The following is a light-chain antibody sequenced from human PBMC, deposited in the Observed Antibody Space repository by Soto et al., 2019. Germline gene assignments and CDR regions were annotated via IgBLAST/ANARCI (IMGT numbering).Light chain of an antibody. J-gene: IGKJ1*01. CDR2: DAS. V-gene: IGKV1-5*01. CDR3: QQYNSYSWT. Sequence: DIQMTQSPSTLPASVGDRVTITSRASQSISSWLAWYQQKPGKAPKLLIYDASSLESGVPSRFSGSGSGTEFILTISSLQPDDFATYYCQQYNSYSWTFGQGTKVEIK. CDR1: QSISSW.